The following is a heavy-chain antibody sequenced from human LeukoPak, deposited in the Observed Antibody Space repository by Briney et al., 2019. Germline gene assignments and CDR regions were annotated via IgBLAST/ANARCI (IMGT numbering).Heavy chain of an antibody. V-gene: IGHV1-69*01. CDR3: ARGEGQQLLDPFDY. Sequence: GASVKVSCKASGGTFSSYAISWVRRAPGQGLEWMGGIIPIFGTANYAQKFQGRVTITAEESTSTAYMELSSLRSEDTAVYYCARGEGQQLLDPFDYWGQGTLVTVSS. CDR1: GGTFSSYA. CDR2: IIPIFGTA. J-gene: IGHJ4*02. D-gene: IGHD6-13*01.